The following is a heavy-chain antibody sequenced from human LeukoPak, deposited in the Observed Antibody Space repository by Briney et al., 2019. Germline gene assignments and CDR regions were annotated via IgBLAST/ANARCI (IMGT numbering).Heavy chain of an antibody. V-gene: IGHV1-8*01. J-gene: IGHJ5*02. Sequence: ASVKVSCKASGYTFTSHDINWVRQVPGQGFEWMGWMNPNSGNTDYRPKFQGRVTMARNTSISTAYMELSSLRSEDTAVYYCARGRNLRTAAAGTWGQGTLVTVSS. CDR3: ARGRNLRTAAAGT. CDR1: GYTFTSHD. CDR2: MNPNSGNT. D-gene: IGHD6-13*01.